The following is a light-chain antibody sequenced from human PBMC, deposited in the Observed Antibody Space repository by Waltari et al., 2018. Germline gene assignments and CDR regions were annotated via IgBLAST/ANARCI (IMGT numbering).Light chain of an antibody. CDR2: DVS. CDR3: CSYAGSYTSWV. Sequence: SALTQPRSVSGSPGPSLPISCTGTSRDVCGYNYPSLYPQHPGKAPKLMIYDVSKRPSGVPDRFSGSKSGNTASLTISGLQAEDEADYYCCSYAGSYTSWVFGGGTKLTVL. V-gene: IGLV2-11*01. J-gene: IGLJ3*02. CDR1: SRDVCGYNY.